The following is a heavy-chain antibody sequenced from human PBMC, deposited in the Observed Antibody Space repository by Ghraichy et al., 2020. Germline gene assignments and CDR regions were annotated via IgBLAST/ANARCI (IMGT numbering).Heavy chain of an antibody. V-gene: IGHV3-33*06. D-gene: IGHD3-10*01. CDR2: IWYDGSNK. Sequence: GESLNISCAASGFTFSSYGMHWVRQAPGKGLEWVAVIWYDGSNKYYADSVKGRFTISRDNSKNTLYLQMNSLRAEDTAVYYCAKDSYYYGSGGFDYWGQGTLVTVSS. CDR1: GFTFSSYG. J-gene: IGHJ4*02. CDR3: AKDSYYYGSGGFDY.